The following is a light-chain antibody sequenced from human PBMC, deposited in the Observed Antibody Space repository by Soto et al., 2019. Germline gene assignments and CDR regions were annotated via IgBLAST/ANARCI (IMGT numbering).Light chain of an antibody. V-gene: IGLV2-8*01. J-gene: IGLJ2*01. CDR2: EVT. CDR3: SSYAGSNNHVV. CDR1: SSDVGGYNS. Sequence: QSALTQPPSASGSPGQSVTISCTGTSSDVGGYNSVSWYQEHPGKAPKLMIYEVTKRPSGVPGRFSGSKSGNTASLTVSGLQAEDEADYYCSSYAGSNNHVVFGGGTKVTVL.